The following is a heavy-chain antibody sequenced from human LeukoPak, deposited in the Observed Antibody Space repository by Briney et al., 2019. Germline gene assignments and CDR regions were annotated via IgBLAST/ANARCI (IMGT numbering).Heavy chain of an antibody. J-gene: IGHJ4*02. D-gene: IGHD3-9*01. Sequence: HPGGSLRLSCAASGFTFSSYWMSWVRQAPGKGLEWVANIKQDGSEKYYVDSVKGRFTISRDNAKNSLYLQMNSLRAEDTAVYYCARVLRYYDILTGYLYYFDYWGQGTLVTVSS. CDR2: IKQDGSEK. CDR3: ARVLRYYDILTGYLYYFDY. CDR1: GFTFSSYW. V-gene: IGHV3-7*01.